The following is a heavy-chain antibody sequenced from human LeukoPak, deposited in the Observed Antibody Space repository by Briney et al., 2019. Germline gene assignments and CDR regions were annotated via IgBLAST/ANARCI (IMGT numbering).Heavy chain of an antibody. D-gene: IGHD3-22*01. Sequence: YDGSKKYYAESVKGRFPVSRDNSKNTLYLQLNSLRPGDTAIYYCARSTYYYDSNGYYRGDYFDSWGQGTLVTVSS. J-gene: IGHJ4*02. CDR3: ARSTYYYDSNGYYRGDYFDS. V-gene: IGHV3-30*01. CDR2: YDGSKK.